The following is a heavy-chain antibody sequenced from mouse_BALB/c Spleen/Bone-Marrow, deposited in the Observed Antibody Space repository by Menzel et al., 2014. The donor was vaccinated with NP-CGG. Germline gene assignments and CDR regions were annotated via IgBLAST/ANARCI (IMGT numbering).Heavy chain of an antibody. CDR1: GYTFTSSV. Sequence: VQLQQPGPELVKPGASVKMSCKASGYTFTSSVMHWVKQEPGQGLEWIGYINPYNDGNKYNEKFKGKATLTSDKSSSTAYMELSSPASEDSAVYYCARPYYGNYDAMDYWGQGTSVTVSS. D-gene: IGHD2-10*01. V-gene: IGHV1-14*01. J-gene: IGHJ4*01. CDR3: ARPYYGNYDAMDY. CDR2: INPYNDGN.